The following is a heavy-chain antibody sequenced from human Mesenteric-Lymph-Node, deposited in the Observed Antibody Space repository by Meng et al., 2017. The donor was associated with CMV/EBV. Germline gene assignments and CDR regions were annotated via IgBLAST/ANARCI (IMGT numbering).Heavy chain of an antibody. CDR2: IYYSGTT. V-gene: IGHV4-59*01. CDR1: GDSLSSYY. CDR3: ARSCVLGYCSTTSGGAFDP. J-gene: IGHJ5*02. Sequence: GSLRLSCTVSGDSLSSYYWSWIRQPPGKGLEWIGWIYYSGTTIYNPSLKSRVTISVDMSRNQVSLNLRSVTTADAAVYYCARSCVLGYCSTTSGGAFDPWAREPWSPSPQ. D-gene: IGHD3-16*01.